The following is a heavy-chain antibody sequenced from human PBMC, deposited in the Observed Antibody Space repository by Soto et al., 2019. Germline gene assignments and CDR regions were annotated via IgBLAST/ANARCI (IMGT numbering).Heavy chain of an antibody. CDR2: VYYSGTT. V-gene: IGHV4-61*01. Sequence: QMQLQESGPGLVKPSETLSLTYTVSGGSVGSGSYYWSWIRQPPGKGLEWIGYVYYSGTTNYNPSLKSRVTISVDTSKNQFSLKVRSVTAADTAVYYCARALHNWNFGLDPWGQGTLDTVSS. CDR1: GGSVGSGSYY. CDR3: ARALHNWNFGLDP. J-gene: IGHJ5*02. D-gene: IGHD1-7*01.